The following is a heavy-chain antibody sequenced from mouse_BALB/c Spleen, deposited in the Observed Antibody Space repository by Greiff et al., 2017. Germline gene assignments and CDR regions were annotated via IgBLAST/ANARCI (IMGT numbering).Heavy chain of an antibody. CDR2: IDPGTGGT. CDR1: GYTFTDYE. V-gene: IGHV1-15*01. Sequence: VQLQQSGAELVRPGASVTLSCKASGYTFTDYEMHWVKQTPVHGLEWIGAIDPGTGGTAYNQKFKGKATLTADKSSSTAYMELRSLTSEDSAVYYCTNYYGSSLGYYAMDYWGQGTSVTVSS. CDR3: TNYYGSSLGYYAMDY. D-gene: IGHD1-1*01. J-gene: IGHJ4*01.